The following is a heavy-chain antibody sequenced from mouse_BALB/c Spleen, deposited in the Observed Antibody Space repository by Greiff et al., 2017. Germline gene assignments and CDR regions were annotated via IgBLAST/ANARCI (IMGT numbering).Heavy chain of an antibody. D-gene: IGHD1-1*01. J-gene: IGHJ3*01. V-gene: IGHV1S132*01. CDR1: GYTFTSYW. CDR2: IFPGTGTT. Sequence: VQLQQSGAELVKPGASVKLSCKTSGYTFTSYWIQWVKQRPGQGLGWIGEIFPGTGTTYYNEKFKGKATLTIDTSSSTAYMQLSSLTSEDSAVYFCARWGDGSSYDWFAYWGQGTLVTVSA. CDR3: ARWGDGSSYDWFAY.